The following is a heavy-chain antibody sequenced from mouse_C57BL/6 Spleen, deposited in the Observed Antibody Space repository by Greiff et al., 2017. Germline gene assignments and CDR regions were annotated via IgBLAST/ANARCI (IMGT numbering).Heavy chain of an antibody. D-gene: IGHD2-1*01. CDR2: IDPSDSYT. Sequence: VKLQQPGAELVKPGASVKLSCKASGYTFTSYWMQWVKQRPGQGLEWIGEIDPSDSYTNYNQQFKGKATLTVDTSSSTAYMQLSSRTSEDAAVYYCASYGNYYFDYWGQGTTLTVSS. CDR3: ASYGNYYFDY. V-gene: IGHV1-50*01. CDR1: GYTFTSYW. J-gene: IGHJ2*01.